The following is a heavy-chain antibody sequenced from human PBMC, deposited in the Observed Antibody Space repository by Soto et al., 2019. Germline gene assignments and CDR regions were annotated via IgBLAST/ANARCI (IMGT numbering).Heavy chain of an antibody. CDR2: INSDGSTT. CDR1: GLGFSSSW. Sequence: GGSLRLSCAASGLGFSSSWMHWVRQAPGKGLVWVSRINSDGSTTNYADSVKGRFSISRDNAKNTLYVQMNSLRAEGTAVYYCARGPTGWYGYDYWGQGTLVTVPS. J-gene: IGHJ4*02. CDR3: ARGPTGWYGYDY. D-gene: IGHD6-19*01. V-gene: IGHV3-74*01.